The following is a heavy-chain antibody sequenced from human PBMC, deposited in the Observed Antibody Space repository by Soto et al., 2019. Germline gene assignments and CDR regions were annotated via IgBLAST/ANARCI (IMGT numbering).Heavy chain of an antibody. CDR2: ISDDGSTA. V-gene: IGHV3-74*01. J-gene: IGHJ4*02. CDR1: GFTFIAYW. CDR3: ARGPRVSSTGTGAH. D-gene: IGHD1-1*01. Sequence: PGGCLRLSCPCSGFTFIAYWMHWVRQFPGKGLTWVSRISDDGSTATYADSVKGRFVISRDNAKNSLYLEMNTLRADDSGLYYCARGPRVSSTGTGAHWGRGTLVTVSS.